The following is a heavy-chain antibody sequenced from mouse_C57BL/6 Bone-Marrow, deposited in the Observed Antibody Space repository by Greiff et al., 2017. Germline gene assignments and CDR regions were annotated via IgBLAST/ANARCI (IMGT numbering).Heavy chain of an antibody. Sequence: EVKLVESGGDLVKPGGSLKLSCAASGFTFSSYGMSWVRQTPDKRLEWVATISSGGSYTYYPDSVKGRFTISRDNAKNTLYLQMSSLKSEDTAMYDCARSYYYGSSYFDYWGQGTTLTVSS. V-gene: IGHV5-6*01. CDR3: ARSYYYGSSYFDY. CDR2: ISSGGSYT. D-gene: IGHD1-1*01. J-gene: IGHJ2*01. CDR1: GFTFSSYG.